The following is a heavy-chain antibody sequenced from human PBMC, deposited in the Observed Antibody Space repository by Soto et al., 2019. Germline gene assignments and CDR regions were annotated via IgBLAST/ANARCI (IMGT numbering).Heavy chain of an antibody. J-gene: IGHJ5*02. CDR1: GYTFTSYG. CDR2: ISAYNGNT. CDR3: ARPIFGGWNQQYWFDP. D-gene: IGHD6-19*01. Sequence: GASVKVSCKASGYTFTSYGISWVRQAPGQGLEWMGWISAYNGNTNYAQKLQGRVTMTTDTSTSTAYMELRSLRSDDTAVYYCARPIFGGWNQQYWFDPWGQGTLVTVSS. V-gene: IGHV1-18*01.